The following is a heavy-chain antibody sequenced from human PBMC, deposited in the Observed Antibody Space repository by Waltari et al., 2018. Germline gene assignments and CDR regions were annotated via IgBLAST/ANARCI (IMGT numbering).Heavy chain of an antibody. V-gene: IGHV4-31*03. CDR2: IYYSGSN. CDR1: GGSISSGGYY. CDR3: ARVLETGYYYHMDV. Sequence: QVQLQESGPGLVKPSQTLSLTCTVSGGSISSGGYYWSWIRQHPGKGLEWIGYIYYSGSNYYHPSLKSRVNISVDKSKNQFSLKLSSVTAADTAVYYCARVLETGYYYHMDVWGKGTPGTVSS. J-gene: IGHJ6*03.